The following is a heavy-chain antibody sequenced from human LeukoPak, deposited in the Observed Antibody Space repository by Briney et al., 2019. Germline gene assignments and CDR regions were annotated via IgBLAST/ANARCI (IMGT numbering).Heavy chain of an antibody. CDR2: ISGDGGST. V-gene: IGHV3-43*02. J-gene: IGHJ4*02. CDR3: AKSSGYDILTGPLDY. CDR1: GFTFSSYA. Sequence: GGSLRLSCAASGFTFSSYAMHWVRQAPGKGLEWVSLISGDGGSTYYADSVKGRFTISRDNSKNSLYLQMNSLRTEDTALYYCAKSSGYDILTGPLDYWGQGTLVTVSS. D-gene: IGHD3-9*01.